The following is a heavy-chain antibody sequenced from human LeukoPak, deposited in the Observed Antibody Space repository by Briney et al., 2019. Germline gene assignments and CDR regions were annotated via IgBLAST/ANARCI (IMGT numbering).Heavy chain of an antibody. J-gene: IGHJ4*02. CDR2: IYSGGST. D-gene: IGHD6-13*01. Sequence: GGSLILSCAVSGFNVSSNYLNWVRQAPGKGPEWVSVIYSGGSTYYADSVKGRFTISRDNSKNTLYLQMNSLRAEDTAVYHCARVDSRTAQFDYWGQGTLVTVSS. CDR3: ARVDSRTAQFDY. V-gene: IGHV3-66*01. CDR1: GFNVSSNY.